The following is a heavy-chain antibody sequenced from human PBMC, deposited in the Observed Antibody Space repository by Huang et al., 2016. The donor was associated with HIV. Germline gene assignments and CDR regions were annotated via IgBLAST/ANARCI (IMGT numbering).Heavy chain of an antibody. CDR2: ISYDGSNK. CDR1: RFTFSNYA. J-gene: IGHJ6*03. V-gene: IGHV3-30-3*01. D-gene: IGHD5-12*01. Sequence: QVQLVESGGGVVQPGRSLRLSCAASRFTFSNYAMNWVRQAPGKGLEWVAVISYDGSNKDYADSVKGRFTISRDNSKNTLYLQMNSLRAEDTAVYYCARDLWLRDLYYYYYMDVWGKGTTVTVSS. CDR3: ARDLWLRDLYYYYYMDV.